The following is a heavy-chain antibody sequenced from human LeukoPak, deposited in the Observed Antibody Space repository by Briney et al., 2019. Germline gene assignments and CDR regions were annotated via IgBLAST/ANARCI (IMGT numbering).Heavy chain of an antibody. Sequence: ASVMVSCKVSGYTSPFYGITWVRQAPGQGLEWMGWISTETQSPNYAQKLQGRVTMTTDTSTSTAYMELRSLGSDDTAVYYCARAGPDYGDYSGNYFDYWGQGTLVTVSS. CDR2: ISTETQSP. V-gene: IGHV1-18*01. J-gene: IGHJ4*02. D-gene: IGHD4-17*01. CDR3: ARAGPDYGDYSGNYFDY. CDR1: GYTSPFYG.